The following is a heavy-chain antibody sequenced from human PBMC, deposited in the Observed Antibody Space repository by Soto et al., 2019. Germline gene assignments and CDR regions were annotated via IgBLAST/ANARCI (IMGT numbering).Heavy chain of an antibody. CDR1: GGSVTNINYL. CDR3: ARHEYVSSSYDLLDV. V-gene: IGHV4-39*01. CDR2: IYYTGTT. Sequence: SETLSLTCSVSGGSVTNINYLWAWIRQSPGKGLEWIANIYYTGTTFYNPSLRSRVSMTIDASKNRFSLNLSSVTASDTALYYCARHEYVSSSYDLLDVWGRGTMVTV. D-gene: IGHD3-22*01. J-gene: IGHJ3*01.